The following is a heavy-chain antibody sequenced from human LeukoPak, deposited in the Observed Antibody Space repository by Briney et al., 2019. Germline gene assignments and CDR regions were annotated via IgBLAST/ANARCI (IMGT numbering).Heavy chain of an antibody. D-gene: IGHD4-17*01. CDR1: GFTFSSYA. J-gene: IGHJ4*02. CDR3: ARDSSRSIYGLNDY. CDR2: ISGSGGTT. V-gene: IGHV3-23*01. Sequence: PGGSLRLSCAASGFTFSSYAMSWVRQAPGKGLEWVSVISGSGGTTYYADSVEGRFVMSRDNSKNTLYLQMNSLRAEDTAVHYCARDSSRSIYGLNDYWGQGTLVTVSS.